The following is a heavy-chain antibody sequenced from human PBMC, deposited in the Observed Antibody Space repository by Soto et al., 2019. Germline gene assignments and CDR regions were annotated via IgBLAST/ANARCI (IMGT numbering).Heavy chain of an antibody. CDR1: GFTFDDYG. Sequence: PGGSLRLSCAASGFTFDDYGMSWVRQAPGKGLEWVSVISGSGGSTYYADSVKGRFTISRDNSKNTLYLQMNSLRAEDTAVYYCAKNPGYYYDSTGYHFDYWGQGTLVTVPS. D-gene: IGHD3-22*01. CDR2: ISGSGGST. CDR3: AKNPGYYYDSTGYHFDY. J-gene: IGHJ4*02. V-gene: IGHV3-23*01.